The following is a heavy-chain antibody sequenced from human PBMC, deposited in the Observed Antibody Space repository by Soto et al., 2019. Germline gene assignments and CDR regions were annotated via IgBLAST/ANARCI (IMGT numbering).Heavy chain of an antibody. J-gene: IGHJ4*02. CDR3: AEDDESWYFEY. CDR2: ISVSVGST. CDR1: GFTFSSYA. Sequence: GGSLRLSCAASGFTFSSYAMSWVRQAPGKGLEWVSAISVSVGSTYYADSVKGRFTISRDNSKNTLYLQMNSLRAEDTAVYYCAEDDESWYFEYWGQGKLVIVSA. D-gene: IGHD3-10*01. V-gene: IGHV3-23*01.